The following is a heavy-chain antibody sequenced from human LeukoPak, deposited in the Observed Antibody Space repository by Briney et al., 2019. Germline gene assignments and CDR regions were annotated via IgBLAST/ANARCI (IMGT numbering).Heavy chain of an antibody. CDR3: ARSPQASGFLSY. CDR1: GGAIASGGYS. J-gene: IGHJ4*02. D-gene: IGHD3-10*01. V-gene: IGHV4-30-2*06. CDR2: IYYGGPA. Sequence: SQTLSLTCTVSGGAIASGGYSWNWIPQSPGKGLGWVGCIYYGGPAYYNPSLKSRFTISVDSPKNQFFLSVPSPTAAATAVYYCARSPQASGFLSYWGQGTLVTVSS.